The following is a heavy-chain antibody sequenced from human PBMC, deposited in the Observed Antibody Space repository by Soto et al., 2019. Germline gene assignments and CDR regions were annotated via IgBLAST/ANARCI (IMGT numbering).Heavy chain of an antibody. CDR1: GGTFSSYT. CDR3: AVWFGELLPQLDYYYYMDV. J-gene: IGHJ6*03. D-gene: IGHD3-10*01. Sequence: ASVKVSCKASGGTFSSYTISWVRQAPGQGLEWMGRIIPILGIANYAQKFQGRVTITADKSTSTAYMELSSLRSEDTAVYYCAVWFGELLPQLDYYYYMDVWGKGTTVTVSS. V-gene: IGHV1-69*02. CDR2: IIPILGIA.